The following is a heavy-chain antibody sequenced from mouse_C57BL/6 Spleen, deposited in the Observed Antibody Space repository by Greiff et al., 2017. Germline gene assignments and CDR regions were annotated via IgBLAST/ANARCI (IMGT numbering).Heavy chain of an antibody. J-gene: IGHJ2*01. D-gene: IGHD1-1*01. CDR2: IYPRDGST. Sequence: VNLVESDAELVKPGASVKISCKVSGYTFTDHTIHWMKQRPEQGLEWIGYIYPRDGSTKYNEKFKGKATLTADKSSSTAYMQLNSLTSEDSAVYFCARKEVVATRYFDYWGQGTTLTVSS. V-gene: IGHV1-78*01. CDR3: ARKEVVATRYFDY. CDR1: GYTFTDHT.